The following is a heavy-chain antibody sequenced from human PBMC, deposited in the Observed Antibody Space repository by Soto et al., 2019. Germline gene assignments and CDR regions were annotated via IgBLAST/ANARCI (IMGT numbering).Heavy chain of an antibody. V-gene: IGHV1-69*01. J-gene: IGHJ6*02. CDR1: GGTFSSYA. CDR2: IIPIFGTA. CDR3: ASAHFYFYYGMDV. Sequence: QVQLVQSGAEVKKPGSSVKVSCKASGGTFSSYAISWVRQAPGQGLEWMGGIIPIFGTANYAQKFQGRVTITADESTSTADMELSSLRSEDMAGYYCASAHFYFYYGMDVWGQGTTVTVSS.